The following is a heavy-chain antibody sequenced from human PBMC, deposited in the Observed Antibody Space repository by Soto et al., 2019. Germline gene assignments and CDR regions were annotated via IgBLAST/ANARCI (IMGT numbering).Heavy chain of an antibody. D-gene: IGHD6-19*01. CDR1: GFTFSNYW. V-gene: IGHV3-74*01. CDR2: VNSDETSA. CDR3: AREVDGSWGFFHH. Sequence: EVQLVESGGGLVQPGGSLRLSCAASGFTFSNYWIHWVRQVPGKGLVWISRVNSDETSANYADSVKGRFTISRDNAKNTVNLQMNSLRAEDPAVYYCAREVDGSWGFFHHWGQGTLVTVST. J-gene: IGHJ1*01.